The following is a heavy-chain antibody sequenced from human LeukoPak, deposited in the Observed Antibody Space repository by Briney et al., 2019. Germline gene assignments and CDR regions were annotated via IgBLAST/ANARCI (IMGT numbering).Heavy chain of an antibody. CDR1: GFTFSTYC. V-gene: IGHV3-74*01. CDR2: ICPDGTVT. Sequence: AGGSLRLSCAASGFTFSTYCMHWVRQAPGKGPMWVSRICPDGTVTNYADSVKARFIISRDNARNTVYLQMNSLRVEDTAVYYCVRDFRSAEYWGQGTLVTVSS. CDR3: VRDFRSAEY. J-gene: IGHJ4*02.